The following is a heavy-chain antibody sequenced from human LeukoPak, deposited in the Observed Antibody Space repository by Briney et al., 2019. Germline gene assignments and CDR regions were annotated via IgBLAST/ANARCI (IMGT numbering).Heavy chain of an antibody. CDR3: ARGRQGATY. CDR1: VGSVIRGSHY. Sequence: PSEALSLTCICSVGSVIRGSHYWSWTRHPPGEGLEWIGYFHHNGTINYSTSLKSGVPIPVVMSKNQFFLILTSVTAANRAEYYCARGRQGATYWGQGTLVTVSS. CDR2: FHHNGTI. V-gene: IGHV4-61*01. J-gene: IGHJ4*02. D-gene: IGHD1-26*01.